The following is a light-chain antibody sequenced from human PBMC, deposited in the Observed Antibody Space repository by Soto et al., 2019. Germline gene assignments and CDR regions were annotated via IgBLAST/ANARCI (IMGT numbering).Light chain of an antibody. V-gene: IGKV4-1*01. Sequence: DIVMTQSPDSLAVSLGERATINCKSSQSVLYSSNNKNYLAWYQQKPGQGPRLLIYGASTRATSIPARFSGSGSGTEFTLTINSLQSEDFAVYYCQQYNKWPPYTFGQGTKLEIK. CDR3: QQYNKWPPYT. CDR2: GAS. J-gene: IGKJ2*01. CDR1: QSVLYSSNNKNY.